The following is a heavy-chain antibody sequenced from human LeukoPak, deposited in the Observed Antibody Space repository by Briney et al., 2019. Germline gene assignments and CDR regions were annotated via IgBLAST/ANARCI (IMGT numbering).Heavy chain of an antibody. CDR1: GYSISSGYY. V-gene: IGHV4-38-2*02. CDR3: ARPNLPATRFDY. J-gene: IGHJ4*02. Sequence: SETLSLTCTVSGYSISSGYYWGWIRQPPGEGLEWIGSIYNSARTFYNPSLKSRVTISVDTSKNQFSLKLTSVTAADTAVYYCARPNLPATRFDYWGQGTLVTVSS. CDR2: IYNSART. D-gene: IGHD5-24*01.